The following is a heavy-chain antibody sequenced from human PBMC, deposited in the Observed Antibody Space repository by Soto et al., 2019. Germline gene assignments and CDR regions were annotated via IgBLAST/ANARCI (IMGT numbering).Heavy chain of an antibody. CDR3: VRGGILTGYSFDY. CDR1: GFTFSSYA. Sequence: GGSLSLSCEASGFTFSSYAMNWVRQAPGKGPEWVSHISGSGANINYEDSVKGRFTISRDNSKKNLYLQMNSLRAEDSVVYYWVRGGILTGYSFDYWGQGTLVTVSS. D-gene: IGHD3-9*01. J-gene: IGHJ4*02. V-gene: IGHV3-23*01. CDR2: ISGSGANI.